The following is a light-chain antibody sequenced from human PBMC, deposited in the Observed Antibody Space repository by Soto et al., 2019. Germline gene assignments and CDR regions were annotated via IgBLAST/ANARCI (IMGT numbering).Light chain of an antibody. J-gene: IGKJ5*01. CDR3: QKYNNWTFS. CDR1: QGVTTN. CDR2: DVS. V-gene: IGKV3-15*01. Sequence: EIVITPSPATRSVSPGERATLSCRAGQGVTTNFAWYQQKSGQSPRLLIYDVSIRATGVPARFSGTGSETDFTLTISGLKSEDSAVYFCQKYNNWTFSVGQGTRRETK.